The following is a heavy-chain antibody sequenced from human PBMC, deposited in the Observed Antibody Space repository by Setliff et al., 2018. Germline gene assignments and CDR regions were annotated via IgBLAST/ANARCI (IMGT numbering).Heavy chain of an antibody. D-gene: IGHD2-15*01. CDR3: ARATPHGYCSGGSCNPHFDY. CDR1: GGTFSSYT. V-gene: IGHV1-69*13. CDR2: IIPIFGTA. Sequence: SVKVSCKASGGTFSSYTISWVRQAPGQGLEWMGRIIPIFGTANYAQKFQGRVTITADESTSTVYMELSSLRSEDTAVYYCARATPHGYCSGGSCNPHFDYWGQGTLVTV. J-gene: IGHJ4*02.